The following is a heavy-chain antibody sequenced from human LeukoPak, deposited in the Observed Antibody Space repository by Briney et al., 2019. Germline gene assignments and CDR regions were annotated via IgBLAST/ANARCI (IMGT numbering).Heavy chain of an antibody. CDR2: ISSSSSTI. D-gene: IGHD3-10*01. J-gene: IGHJ3*02. V-gene: IGHV3-48*01. CDR1: GFTFSSYS. Sequence: PGGSLRLSCTASGFTFSSYSMNWVRQAPGKGLEWVSYISSSSSTIYYADSVKGRFTISRDNAKNSLYLQMNSLRAEDTAVYYCARDSPGGSAFDIWGQGTMVTVSS. CDR3: ARDSPGGSAFDI.